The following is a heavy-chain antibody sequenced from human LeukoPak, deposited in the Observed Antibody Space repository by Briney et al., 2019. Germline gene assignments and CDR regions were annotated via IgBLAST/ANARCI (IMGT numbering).Heavy chain of an antibody. J-gene: IGHJ2*01. Sequence: PSETLSLTCAVYGGSFSGYYWSWIRQPPGKGLEWIGEINHSGSTNYNPSLKSRVTISVDTSKNQFSLKVNSVTAADTAVYFCARGGNGWYFDLWGRGTLVTVSS. CDR1: GGSFSGYY. V-gene: IGHV4-34*01. D-gene: IGHD1-14*01. CDR3: ARGGNGWYFDL. CDR2: INHSGST.